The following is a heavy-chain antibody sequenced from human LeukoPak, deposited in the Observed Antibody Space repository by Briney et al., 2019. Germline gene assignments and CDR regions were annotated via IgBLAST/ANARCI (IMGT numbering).Heavy chain of an antibody. CDR3: AKGSGYSYGYSHLDY. CDR1: GFTFSSYG. CDR2: IWYDGSNK. J-gene: IGHJ4*02. Sequence: GRSLRLSCAASGFTFSSYGMHWVRQAPGKGLEWVAVIWYDGSNKYYADSVKGRFTISRDNSKNTLYLQMNSLRAEDTAVYYCAKGSGYSYGYSHLDYWGQGTLVTVSS. V-gene: IGHV3-33*06. D-gene: IGHD5-18*01.